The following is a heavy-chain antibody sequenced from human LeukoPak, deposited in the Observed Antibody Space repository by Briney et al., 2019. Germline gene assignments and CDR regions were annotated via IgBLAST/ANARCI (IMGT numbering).Heavy chain of an antibody. CDR2: VKGDGRTT. V-gene: IGHV3-74*01. CDR3: ATGHSYGYDY. Sequence: GGSLRLSCAASGLTFSDLWMHWVRQPPGKGLVWVALVKGDGRTTIYADSVKGRFTISRDNAKNTLYLQMNSLRADDSGVYYCATGHSYGYDYWGQGVLVTVSS. D-gene: IGHD5-18*01. J-gene: IGHJ4*02. CDR1: GLTFSDLW.